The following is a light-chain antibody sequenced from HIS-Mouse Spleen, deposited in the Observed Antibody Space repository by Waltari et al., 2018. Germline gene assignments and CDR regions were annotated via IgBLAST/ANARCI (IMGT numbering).Light chain of an antibody. CDR2: EGS. CDR1: SSDVGSYNL. J-gene: IGLJ2*01. CDR3: CSYAGSSTLV. Sequence: QSALTQPASVSGSPGQSIPISCTGTSSDVGSYNLVSWYQQHLGKAPKLMIYEGSKRPSGVSNRFSGSKSGNTASLTISGLQAEDEADYYCCSYAGSSTLVFGGGTKLTVL. V-gene: IGLV2-23*01.